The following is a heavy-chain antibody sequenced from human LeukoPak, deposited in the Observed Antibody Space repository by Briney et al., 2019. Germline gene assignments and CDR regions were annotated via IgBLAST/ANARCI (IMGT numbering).Heavy chain of an antibody. CDR3: ARRVGRWTFDY. D-gene: IGHD2-15*01. Sequence: GESLKISCKGSGYSFTSYWISWVRQMPEKGLEWMGIIYPDDSDTRYSPSLQGQVTISADKSISTAYLQWSSLKASDTAIYYCARRVGRWTFDYWGQGTLVTVSS. J-gene: IGHJ4*02. CDR1: GYSFTSYW. CDR2: IYPDDSDT. V-gene: IGHV5-51*01.